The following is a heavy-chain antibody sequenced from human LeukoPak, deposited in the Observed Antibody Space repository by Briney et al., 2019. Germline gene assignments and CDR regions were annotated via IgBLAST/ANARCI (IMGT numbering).Heavy chain of an antibody. CDR1: GYTFTGYY. CDR3: ARSGYCTNGVCYHFDY. V-gene: IGHV1-2*02. J-gene: IGHJ4*02. D-gene: IGHD2-8*01. CDR2: INPNSGGT. Sequence: WASVKVSCKASGYTFTGYYMHWVRQAPGQGLEWMGWINPNSGGTNYAQKFQGRVTMTRDTSISTAYMELSRLRSDDTAVYYCARSGYCTNGVCYHFDYWGQGTLVTVSS.